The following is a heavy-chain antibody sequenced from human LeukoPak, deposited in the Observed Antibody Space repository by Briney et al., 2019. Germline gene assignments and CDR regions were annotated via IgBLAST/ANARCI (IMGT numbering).Heavy chain of an antibody. V-gene: IGHV3-74*01. D-gene: IGHD6-13*01. CDR2: INSDGSST. CDR1: GFTFSSYW. CDR3: ARDQIAAAGKVVDY. J-gene: IGHJ4*02. Sequence: PGGSLRLSCAASGFTFSSYWMHWVRHAPGKGLVWVSRINSDGSSTSYADSVKGRFTISRDNAKNTLYLQMNSLRAEDTAVYYCARDQIAAAGKVVDYWGQGTLVTVSS.